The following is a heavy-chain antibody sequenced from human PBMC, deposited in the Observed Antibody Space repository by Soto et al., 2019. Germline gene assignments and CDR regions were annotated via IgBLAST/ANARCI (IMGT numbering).Heavy chain of an antibody. CDR1: GGSISSGDYY. Sequence: KPSETLSLTCTVSGGSISSGDYYWSWIRQPPGKGLEWIGYIYYSGSTYYNPSLKSRVTISVDTSKNQFSLKLSSVTAADTAVYYCARDLMVRGVIWGYYYGMDVWGQGTTVTVSS. D-gene: IGHD3-10*01. CDR2: IYYSGST. J-gene: IGHJ6*02. CDR3: ARDLMVRGVIWGYYYGMDV. V-gene: IGHV4-30-4*01.